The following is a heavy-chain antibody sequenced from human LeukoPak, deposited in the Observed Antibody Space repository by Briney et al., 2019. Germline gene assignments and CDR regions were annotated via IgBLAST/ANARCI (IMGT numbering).Heavy chain of an antibody. CDR1: GGSVSSSSYY. CDR2: IFYSGGT. V-gene: IGHV4-39*02. J-gene: IGHJ4*02. D-gene: IGHD3-22*01. CDR3: VSGLYYYDSSPHDFYFDF. Sequence: SETLSLTGTVSGGSVSSSSYYWGWIRQPPGKGLEWIGTIFYSGGTYYNPSLKSRVTISADTSKNHFSLKLSSVTAADTAVYYCVSGLYYYDSSPHDFYFDFWGQGTLVTVSS.